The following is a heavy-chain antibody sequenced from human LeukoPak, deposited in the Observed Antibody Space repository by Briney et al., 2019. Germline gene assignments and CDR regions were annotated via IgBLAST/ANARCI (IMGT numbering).Heavy chain of an antibody. CDR2: INTNTGNP. Sequence: ASVKVSCKASGYTFTSYAMNWVRQAPGQGLEWMGWINTNTGNPTYAQGFTGRFVFSLDTSVSTAYLQISSLKAEDTAVYYCARTWMGSSSWYYYYYGMDVWGQGTTVTVSS. CDR1: GYTFTSYA. D-gene: IGHD6-13*01. CDR3: ARTWMGSSSWYYYYYGMDV. J-gene: IGHJ6*02. V-gene: IGHV7-4-1*02.